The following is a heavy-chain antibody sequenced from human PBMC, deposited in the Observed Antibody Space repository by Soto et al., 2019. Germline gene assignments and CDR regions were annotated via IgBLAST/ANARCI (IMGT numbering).Heavy chain of an antibody. D-gene: IGHD3-10*01. Sequence: EVQLLESGGGLVQPGGALRLSCAASGFTFSSNDMTWVRQAPGKGLEWVSTISSSGAFTYHADSVKGRFTSPRDSTKITVYLKMNSLGAEVTAVYYFAIHQFSRVRGISPFDFWGQGTLFTVSS. CDR1: GFTFSSND. J-gene: IGHJ4*02. CDR3: AIHQFSRVRGISPFDF. V-gene: IGHV3-23*01. CDR2: ISSSGAFT.